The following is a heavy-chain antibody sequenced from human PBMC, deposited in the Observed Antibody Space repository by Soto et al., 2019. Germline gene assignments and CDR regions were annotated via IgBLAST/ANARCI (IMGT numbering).Heavy chain of an antibody. Sequence: PGGSLRLSCVTSGFTFSRNTMNWVRQAPGKGLEWVASITSSGSYVYYADSVKGRFSASRDNAKNSLSLQMDSLRPDDTAIYYCAKPLRGMDVWGQGTTVTVSS. V-gene: IGHV3-21*01. J-gene: IGHJ6*02. CDR1: GFTFSRNT. CDR3: AKPLRGMDV. CDR2: ITSSGSYV.